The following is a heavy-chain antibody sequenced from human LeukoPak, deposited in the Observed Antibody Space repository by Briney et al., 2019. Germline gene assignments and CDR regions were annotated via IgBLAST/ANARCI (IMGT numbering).Heavy chain of an antibody. D-gene: IGHD3-10*01. CDR2: INPSGGST. CDR1: GYTFTSYY. Sequence: ASVKVSCKASGYTFTSYYMHWVRQAPGQGLEWMGIINPSGGSTSYAQKFQGRVTMTRDMSTSTDYMELSSLRSEDTAVYYCAREELNYYGSGSSDFDYWGQGTLVTVSS. V-gene: IGHV1-46*01. J-gene: IGHJ4*02. CDR3: AREELNYYGSGSSDFDY.